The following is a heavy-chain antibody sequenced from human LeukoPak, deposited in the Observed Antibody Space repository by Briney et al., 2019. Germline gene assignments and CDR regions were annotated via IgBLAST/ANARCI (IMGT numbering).Heavy chain of an antibody. V-gene: IGHV4-34*01. J-gene: IGHJ4*02. Sequence: SGTLSLTCVVYGGSFSGYYWSWIRQPPGKGLEWIGEINHSGSTNYNPSLKSRVTISVDTSKNQFSLRLSSVTAADTAVYYCARVTGYMIEDYFDYWGQGTLVTVSS. CDR2: INHSGST. D-gene: IGHD3-22*01. CDR3: ARVTGYMIEDYFDY. CDR1: GGSFSGYY.